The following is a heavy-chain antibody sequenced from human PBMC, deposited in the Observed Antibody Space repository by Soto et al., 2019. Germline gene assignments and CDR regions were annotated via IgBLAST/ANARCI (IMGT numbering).Heavy chain of an antibody. CDR1: GGTFSSYA. CDR3: AGDRGYSSSWPVNWFDP. D-gene: IGHD6-13*01. Sequence: GASVKVSCKASGGTFSSYAISWVRQAPGQGLEWMGGIIPIFGTANYAQKFQGRVTITADESTSTAYMELSSLRSEDTAVYYCAGDRGYSSSWPVNWFDPLGQQTLVTVSS. CDR2: IIPIFGTA. V-gene: IGHV1-69*13. J-gene: IGHJ5*02.